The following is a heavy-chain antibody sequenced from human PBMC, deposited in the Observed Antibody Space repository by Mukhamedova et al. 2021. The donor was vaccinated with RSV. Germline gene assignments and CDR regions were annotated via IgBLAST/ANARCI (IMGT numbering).Heavy chain of an antibody. CDR2: ISSDGVDI. CDR3: MNGHCCTNCFHFEY. J-gene: IGHJ4*01. Sequence: GLEWVALISSDGVDIDYVDSVKGRFTISRDGSKNTVYLQMNSLTAEDTAVYYCMNGHCCTNCFHFEYWGHRTLVTVS. D-gene: IGHD2-8*01. V-gene: IGHV3-30*02.